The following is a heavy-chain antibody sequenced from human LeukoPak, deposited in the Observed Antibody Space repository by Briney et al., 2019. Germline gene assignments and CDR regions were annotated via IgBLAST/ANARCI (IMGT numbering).Heavy chain of an antibody. CDR1: GFTSSNYA. V-gene: IGHV3-30*04. CDR3: GRDPSARVTIDF. Sequence: GGSLRLSCAASGFTSSNYAMHWVRQAPGKGLEWVAIVSHDGRHQYYAESVKGRFTISRDSSKNTVSLQMNSLRAGDSALYYCGRDPSARVTIDFWGQGTLVTVSS. CDR2: VSHDGRHQ. D-gene: IGHD5-24*01. J-gene: IGHJ4*02.